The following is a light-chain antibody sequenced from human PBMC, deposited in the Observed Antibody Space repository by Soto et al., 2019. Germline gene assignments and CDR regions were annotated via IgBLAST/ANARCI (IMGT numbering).Light chain of an antibody. CDR3: FSLTPYWTHV. CDR1: SSDIGAYNY. V-gene: IGLV2-14*01. J-gene: IGLJ1*01. CDR2: EVS. Sequence: QSALTQPASVSGSPGQSITISCTGSSSDIGAYNYVSWFQQYPGKAPKLIISEVSNRPSGVSNRLSGVKSGTAASLTISWLQADDEADYCCFSLTPYWTHVFGTVIKVT.